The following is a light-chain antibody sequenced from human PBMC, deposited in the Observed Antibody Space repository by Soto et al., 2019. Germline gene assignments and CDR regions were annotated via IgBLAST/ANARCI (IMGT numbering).Light chain of an antibody. CDR2: GAS. CDR3: QQYGSSPRT. CDR1: QSVSSSY. V-gene: IGKV3-20*01. J-gene: IGKJ2*01. Sequence: EMVLPQSPGTLSLSPGERATLSCRASQSVSSSYLDWYQQKPGQAPRLLLYGASSRATGIPARFSGSGSGTDFTLTISRLEPEDFAVYYCQQYGSSPRTFGQGTKLEIK.